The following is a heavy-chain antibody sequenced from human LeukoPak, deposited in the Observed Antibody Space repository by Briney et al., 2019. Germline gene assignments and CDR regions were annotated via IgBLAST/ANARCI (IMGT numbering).Heavy chain of an antibody. V-gene: IGHV4-61*01. CDR3: ARECDDYGGYRDAFDI. J-gene: IGHJ3*02. CDR1: GGSISSSSYY. Sequence: PSETLSLTCNVSGGSISSSSYYWSWIRQPPGKGLEWIGYIYYSGSTNYNPSLKSRVTISVDTSKNQFSLKLSSVTAADTAVYYCARECDDYGGYRDAFDIWGQGTMVTVSS. D-gene: IGHD4-17*01. CDR2: IYYSGST.